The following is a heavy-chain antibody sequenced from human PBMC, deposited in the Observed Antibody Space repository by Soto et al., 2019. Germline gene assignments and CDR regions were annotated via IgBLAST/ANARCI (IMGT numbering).Heavy chain of an antibody. CDR3: ASKRRYSSTNYYYYGMYV. J-gene: IGHJ6*02. CDR1: GGTFSSYA. Sequence: GASVKVSCKASGGTFSSYAISWVRQAPGQGLEWMGGIIPIFGTANYAQKFQGRVTITADESTSTAYMELSSLRSEDTAVYYCASKRRYSSTNYYYYGMYVWGQGSTVTVSS. D-gene: IGHD6-13*01. CDR2: IIPIFGTA. V-gene: IGHV1-69*13.